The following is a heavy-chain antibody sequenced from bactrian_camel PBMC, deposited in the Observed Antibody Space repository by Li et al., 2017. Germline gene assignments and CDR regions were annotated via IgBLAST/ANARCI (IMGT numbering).Heavy chain of an antibody. CDR1: GYAWYIYC. V-gene: IGHV3S1*01. CDR3: AAAAGLFGGTCVDVRSVDY. J-gene: IGHJ4*01. CDR2: IDSDGETT. D-gene: IGHD2*01. Sequence: HVQLVESGGDSVQAGGPLRLSCATSGYAWYIYCMAWFRQAPGEEAEGVASIDSDGETTYADSVNGRFTISQDNAKNTLYLQMNSLNTEDSAMYYCAAAAGLFGGTCVDVRSVDYWGQGTQVTVS.